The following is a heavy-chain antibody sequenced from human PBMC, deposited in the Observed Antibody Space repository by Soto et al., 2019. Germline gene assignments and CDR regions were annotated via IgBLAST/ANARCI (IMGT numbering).Heavy chain of an antibody. J-gene: IGHJ4*02. V-gene: IGHV1-18*01. Sequence: QVQLVQSGAEVKKPGASVKVSCKASGYTFTSYGISWVRQAPGQGLEWMGWISAYNGNTNYAQKLRGRVTMATDTSTSTAYMELRRLRSDETSVYYCARTFVVVVAATLIGFDYWGQGTLVTVSS. CDR1: GYTFTSYG. CDR3: ARTFVVVVAATLIGFDY. D-gene: IGHD2-15*01. CDR2: ISAYNGNT.